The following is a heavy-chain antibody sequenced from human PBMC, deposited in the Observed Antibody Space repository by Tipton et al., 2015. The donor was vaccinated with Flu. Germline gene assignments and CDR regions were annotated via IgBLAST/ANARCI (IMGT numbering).Heavy chain of an antibody. CDR3: ARGRNHAFDI. J-gene: IGHJ3*02. D-gene: IGHD1-14*01. Sequence: SLRLSCAASGFTLSSYSMNWVRQAPGKGLEWVSYISSSSTTTHYADSVKGRLTISRDNARNSLYLEMNSLRAEDTAVYYCARGRNHAFDIWGQGTMVTVSS. CDR1: GFTLSSYS. CDR2: ISSSSTTT. V-gene: IGHV3-48*01.